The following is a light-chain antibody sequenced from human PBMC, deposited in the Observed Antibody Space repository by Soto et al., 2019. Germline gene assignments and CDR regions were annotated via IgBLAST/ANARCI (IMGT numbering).Light chain of an antibody. CDR1: SSDVGAYNY. V-gene: IGLV2-8*01. CDR2: EVN. Sequence: QSVLTQPPSASGSPGQSVTISCTGTSSDVGAYNYVSWYQHHPGKAPKLMIYEVNKRPSGVPDRFSGSKSDNTASLTISGLQPEDEADYYCSSFTTSYTWVFGGGTKLTVL. CDR3: SSFTTSYTWV. J-gene: IGLJ3*02.